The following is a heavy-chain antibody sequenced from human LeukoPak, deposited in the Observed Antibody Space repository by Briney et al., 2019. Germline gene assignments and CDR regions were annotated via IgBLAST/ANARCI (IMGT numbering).Heavy chain of an antibody. CDR1: GGTFSTHA. V-gene: IGHV1-69*13. CDR2: LIPIFALA. Sequence: LGASVKVSCKASGGTFSTHAISWVRQAPGQGLEWMGGLIPIFALANYAQKFQGRLTITADESTNTAYLELSSLRFEDTAVYYCARAECSTTNCHTRIRNYYMDVWGTGTPVTVSS. D-gene: IGHD2-2*01. CDR3: ARAECSTTNCHTRIRNYYMDV. J-gene: IGHJ6*03.